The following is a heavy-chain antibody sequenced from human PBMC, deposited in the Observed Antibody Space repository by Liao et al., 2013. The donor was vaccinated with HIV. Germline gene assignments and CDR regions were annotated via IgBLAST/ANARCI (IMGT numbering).Heavy chain of an antibody. CDR1: GGSISSSSYY. V-gene: IGHV4-39*07. J-gene: IGHJ4*02. Sequence: QLQLQESGPGLVKPSETLSLTCTVSGGSISSSSYYWGWIRQPPGKGLEWIGSIYYSGSTYYNPSLKSRVTISVDTSKNQFSLKLSSVTAADTAVYYCARDASIVGKNDYWGQGTLVTVSS. CDR3: ARDASIVGKNDY. CDR2: IYYSGST. D-gene: IGHD1-26*01.